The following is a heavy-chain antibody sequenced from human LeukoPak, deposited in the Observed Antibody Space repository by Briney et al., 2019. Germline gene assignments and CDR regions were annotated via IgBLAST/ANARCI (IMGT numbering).Heavy chain of an antibody. CDR2: ISSSSSTI. V-gene: IGHV3-48*01. Sequence: PGGSLRLSCAASGLTFSSYSMNWVRQAPGKGLEWVSYISSSSSTICYADSVKGRFTISRDNAKNSLYLQMNSLRAEDTAVYYCARALNFWSGPPYYYYYMDVWGKGTTVTVSS. CDR1: GLTFSSYS. D-gene: IGHD3-3*01. J-gene: IGHJ6*03. CDR3: ARALNFWSGPPYYYYYMDV.